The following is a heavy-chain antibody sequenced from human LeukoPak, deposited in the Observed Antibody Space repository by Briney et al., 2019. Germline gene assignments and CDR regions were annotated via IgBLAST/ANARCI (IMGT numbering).Heavy chain of an antibody. CDR3: ARVAYSYYFDY. D-gene: IGHD3-16*01. J-gene: IGHJ4*02. CDR1: GFTFSSYE. V-gene: IGHV3-48*03. CDR2: ITSSGSTI. Sequence: GGSLRLSCGASGFTFSSYEMNWVRQAPGKGLEWVSYITSSGSTIYYADSVKGRFTISRDNAKNSLYLQMNSLRAEDTAVYYCARVAYSYYFDYWGQGTLVTVSS.